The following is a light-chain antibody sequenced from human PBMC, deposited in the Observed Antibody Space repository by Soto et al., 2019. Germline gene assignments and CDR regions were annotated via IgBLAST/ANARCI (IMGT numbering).Light chain of an antibody. CDR2: SVS. J-gene: IGLJ1*01. V-gene: IGLV2-11*01. CDR3: ISYTVTRSYV. CDR1: SSDVGNYNY. Sequence: QSALTQPRSVSGSPGQSVTISCTGTSSDVGNYNYVAWFQQFPGKTPKLMIYSVSNRPSGVSYRFSGSKSGNTASLTISGLQAEDEADYYCISYTVTRSYVFGTGTKVTVL.